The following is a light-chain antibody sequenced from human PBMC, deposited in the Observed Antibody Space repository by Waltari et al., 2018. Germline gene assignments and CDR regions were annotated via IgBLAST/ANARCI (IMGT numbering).Light chain of an antibody. Sequence: DIQMTQSPSTLSASVGDRVTITCRASQSIRSWLAWYQQKPGKAPKLLISNASSLESGVPSRFSGSGVGTEFTLTISSLQPDDFATDYCQQYNSYSPPTFGGGTKVGIK. CDR1: QSIRSW. CDR2: NAS. V-gene: IGKV1-5*03. J-gene: IGKJ4*01. CDR3: QQYNSYSPPT.